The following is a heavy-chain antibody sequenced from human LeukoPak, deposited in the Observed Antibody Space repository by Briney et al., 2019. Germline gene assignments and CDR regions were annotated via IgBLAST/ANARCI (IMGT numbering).Heavy chain of an antibody. CDR2: INHSGST. CDR3: ARPGVGSGRYGAFDI. D-gene: IGHD5-18*01. J-gene: IGHJ3*02. CDR1: GGSFSGYY. V-gene: IGHV4-34*01. Sequence: SETLSLTCAVYGGSFSGYYWSWIREPPGKGLEWIGEINHSGSTNYNPSLKSRVTISVDTSKNQFSLKLSSVTAADTAVYYCARPGVGSGRYGAFDIWGQGTMVTVSS.